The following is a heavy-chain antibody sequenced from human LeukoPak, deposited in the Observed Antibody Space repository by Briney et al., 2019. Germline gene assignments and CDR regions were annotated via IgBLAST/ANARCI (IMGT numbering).Heavy chain of an antibody. D-gene: IGHD3-10*01. V-gene: IGHV1-18*01. CDR3: ARGVIRGVILPTRFDY. CDR2: ISAYNGNT. CDR1: GYTFTSYG. J-gene: IGHJ4*02. Sequence: GASVKVSCKASGYTFTSYGIGWVRQAPGQGLEWMGWISAYNGNTNYAQKLQGRVTMTTDTSTSTAYMELRSLRSDDTAVYYCARGVIRGVILPTRFDYWGQGTLVTVSS.